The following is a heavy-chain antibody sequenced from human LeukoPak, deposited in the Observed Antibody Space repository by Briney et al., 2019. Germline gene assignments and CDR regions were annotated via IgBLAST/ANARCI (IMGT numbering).Heavy chain of an antibody. CDR1: GFTFSSFG. CDR2: IWYDASNK. V-gene: IGHV3-33*01. Sequence: PGRSLTLSCAASGFTFSSFGMHWVRQAPGKGLEWVAVIWYDASNKYYADSVKGRFTISRDNSRNTLYLQMNSLRAEDTAVYYCARADRYGTTWYGRVDYWGQGTLVTVSS. J-gene: IGHJ4*02. D-gene: IGHD6-13*01. CDR3: ARADRYGTTWYGRVDY.